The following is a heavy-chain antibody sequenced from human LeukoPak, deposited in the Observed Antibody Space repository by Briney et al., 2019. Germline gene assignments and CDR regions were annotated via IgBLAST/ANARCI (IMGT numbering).Heavy chain of an antibody. CDR1: GFTFSSYA. Sequence: GGSLRLSCAASGFTFSSYAMSWVRQAPGKGLEWVSAISGSGGTTYYADSVKGRFTISRDNSKNTLYLQMNSLRVEDTAVYSCAKDLGYSSTWNWSDYWGQGTLVTVSS. V-gene: IGHV3-23*01. J-gene: IGHJ4*02. D-gene: IGHD6-13*01. CDR2: ISGSGGTT. CDR3: AKDLGYSSTWNWSDY.